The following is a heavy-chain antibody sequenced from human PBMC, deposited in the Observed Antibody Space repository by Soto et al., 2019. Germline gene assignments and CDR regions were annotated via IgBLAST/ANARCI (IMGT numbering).Heavy chain of an antibody. V-gene: IGHV1-18*01. D-gene: IGHD3-16*01. Sequence: QVQLVQSGAEVKKPGASVRVSCKSSGYPFTHYGITWIRQAPGQGLEWMGWISPFNGNTNYGQTLQGRVTLTTETSTSPVYMELRSLRSDDAAVYYCARDQSFDRTYYYGLDVWGQVTTVTVS. J-gene: IGHJ6*02. CDR3: ARDQSFDRTYYYGLDV. CDR1: GYPFTHYG. CDR2: ISPFNGNT.